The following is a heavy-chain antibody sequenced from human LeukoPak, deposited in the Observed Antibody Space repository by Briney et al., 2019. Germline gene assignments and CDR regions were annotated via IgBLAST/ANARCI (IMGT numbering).Heavy chain of an antibody. CDR2: INPNSGGT. CDR3: VRAPTIIRTPPRAPLDI. CDR1: GYTFTGYY. V-gene: IGHV1-2*02. Sequence: ASVKVSCKASGYTFTGYYIHWVRQAPGQGLEWMGWINPNSGGTSYAQRFRGRVTMTRDTSISTAYMDLSRLRSDDTAVYYCVRAPTIIRTPPRAPLDIWGQGTMVTVSS. J-gene: IGHJ3*02. D-gene: IGHD3-22*01.